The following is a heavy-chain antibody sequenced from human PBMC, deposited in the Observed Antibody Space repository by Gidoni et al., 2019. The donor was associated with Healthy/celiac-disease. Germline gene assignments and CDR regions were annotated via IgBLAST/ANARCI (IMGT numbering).Heavy chain of an antibody. CDR3: AKDQFSKLRHFIYGMDV. CDR1: VFSSSTSG. CDR2: ISYDGSNK. Sequence: QVQLVESGGGVVQPGGSLRLSGAASVFSSSTSGMHWVRQAPGKGLEWVAVISYDGSNKYYADSVKGRFTISRDNSKNTLYLQMNSLRAEDTAVYYCAKDQFSKLRHFIYGMDVWGQGTTVTVSS. V-gene: IGHV3-30*18. D-gene: IGHD1-7*01. J-gene: IGHJ6*02.